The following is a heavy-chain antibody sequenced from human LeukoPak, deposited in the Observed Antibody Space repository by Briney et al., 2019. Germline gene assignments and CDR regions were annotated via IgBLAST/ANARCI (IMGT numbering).Heavy chain of an antibody. CDR2: IYYSGST. Sequence: SEILSLTCTVSGGSISSYYWSWIRQPPGKGLEWIGYIYYSGSTNYNPSLKSRVTISVDTSKNQFSLKLSSVTAADTAVYYCARGGLLWFGELSYGMDVWGKGTTVTVSS. J-gene: IGHJ6*04. CDR1: GGSISSYY. D-gene: IGHD3-10*01. CDR3: ARGGLLWFGELSYGMDV. V-gene: IGHV4-59*01.